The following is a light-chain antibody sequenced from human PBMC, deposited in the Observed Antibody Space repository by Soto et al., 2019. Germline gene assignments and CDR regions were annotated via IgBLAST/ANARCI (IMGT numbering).Light chain of an antibody. CDR3: QQYGSTPLT. CDR1: QTVANNY. J-gene: IGKJ4*01. CDR2: DAS. V-gene: IGKV3-20*01. Sequence: EIVLTQSPGTLSLSPGERATLSCRASQTVANNYLAWYQKKPGQAPRFLIYDASSRATGIPVMFSGSGSGTDFTLTISRLEPEDFAVYYCQQYGSTPLTFGGGTKVEIK.